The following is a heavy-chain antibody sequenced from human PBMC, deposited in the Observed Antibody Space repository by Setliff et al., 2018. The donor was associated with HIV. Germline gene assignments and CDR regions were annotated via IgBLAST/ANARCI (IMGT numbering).Heavy chain of an antibody. CDR3: ARPRRVRSRAWYWFDI. D-gene: IGHD6-19*01. J-gene: IGHJ5*02. CDR2: IFYSGRS. CDR1: GGSIDSSDYY. Sequence: PSETLSLTCTVSGGSIDSSDYYWGWIRQPPGKGLEWIGSIFYSGRSMYNPSLRSRVTISVDTSKNQFSLNLFSVTAADTAVYYCARPRRVRSRAWYWFDIWGQGTLVTVSS. V-gene: IGHV4-39*01.